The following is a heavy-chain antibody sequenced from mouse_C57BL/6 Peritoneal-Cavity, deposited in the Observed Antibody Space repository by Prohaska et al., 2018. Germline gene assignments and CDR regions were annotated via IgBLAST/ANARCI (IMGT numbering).Heavy chain of an antibody. J-gene: IGHJ4*01. CDR3: AGEETMDY. CDR2: INPNNGGT. CDR1: GYTFTDYY. Sequence: PGASVKISCKASGYTFTDYYMNWVKQSHGKSLEWIGDINPNNGGTSYNQKFKGKATLTVDKSSSTAYMELRSLTSEDSAVYYCAGEETMDYWGQGTSVTVSS. V-gene: IGHV1-26*01.